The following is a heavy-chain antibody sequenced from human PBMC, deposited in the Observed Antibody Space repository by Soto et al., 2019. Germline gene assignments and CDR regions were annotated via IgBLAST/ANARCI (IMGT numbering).Heavy chain of an antibody. V-gene: IGHV4-34*01. CDR3: ARGGISHWAYFYYMDV. CDR1: GVSLSVYF. CDR2: INHLGSI. D-gene: IGHD2-21*01. J-gene: IGHJ6*03. Sequence: SETLSLTCVVSGVSLSVYFWSWIRQPPGMALEWIGEINHLGSINYNPSLKSRVTMSVDTSKNQFSLTLNSVTAADTATYYCARGGISHWAYFYYMDVWDRGTTVTVSS.